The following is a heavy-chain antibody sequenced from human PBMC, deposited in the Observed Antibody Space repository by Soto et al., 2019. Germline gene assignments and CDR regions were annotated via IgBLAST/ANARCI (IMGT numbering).Heavy chain of an antibody. Sequence: QVQLVQSGAEVKKPGSSVKVSCKASGGTFSSYTVSWVRQAPGQGLEWMGSIVPVFGTPNYAQRFQGRVRITADESAGTPYMELTSLRFEDTAVYFCATEIRATRAKRYWGQGTLVTVSS. CDR2: IVPVFGTP. CDR3: ATEIRATRAKRY. CDR1: GGTFSSYT. V-gene: IGHV1-69*15. J-gene: IGHJ4*02.